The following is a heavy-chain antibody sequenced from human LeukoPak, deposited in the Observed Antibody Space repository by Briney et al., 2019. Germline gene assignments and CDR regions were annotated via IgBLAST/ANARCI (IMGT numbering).Heavy chain of an antibody. Sequence: SETLSLTCTVSGYSISSGYYWGWIRQPPGKGLEWIGSFFHSGSTYYNPSLKSRVTISVDTSKNQFSLKLRSVTAADTAVYYCARDRNSGWSTPFDPWGQGTLVTVSS. V-gene: IGHV4-38-2*02. J-gene: IGHJ5*02. CDR3: ARDRNSGWSTPFDP. CDR1: GYSISSGYY. D-gene: IGHD6-19*01. CDR2: FFHSGST.